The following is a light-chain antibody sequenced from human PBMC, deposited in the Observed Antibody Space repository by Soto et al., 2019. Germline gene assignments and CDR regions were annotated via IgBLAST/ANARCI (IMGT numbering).Light chain of an antibody. CDR1: QDISTY. Sequence: IVLTQSPASLSVSPGERATLSCRASQDISTYLAWYQQKPGQAPRLIIYDTFNRASGVPDTFSGSESGTVFTLTVSNVAPDDSAIYYCQQRSTWPLTFGGGTKVEIK. J-gene: IGKJ4*01. CDR3: QQRSTWPLT. CDR2: DTF. V-gene: IGKV3-11*01.